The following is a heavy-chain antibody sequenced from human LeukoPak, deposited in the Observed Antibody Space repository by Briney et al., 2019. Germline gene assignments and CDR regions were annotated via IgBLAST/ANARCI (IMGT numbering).Heavy chain of an antibody. CDR2: IYHSGST. J-gene: IGHJ3*02. D-gene: IGHD3-3*01. Sequence: PSETLSLTCAVSGGSISSGGYSWSWIRQPPGKGLEWIGYIYHSGSTYYNPSLKSRVTISLDRSKNQFSLKLSSVTAADTAVYHCXXVVTIFGDAFDIWGQGTMVTVSS. CDR1: GGSISSGGYS. V-gene: IGHV4-30-2*01. CDR3: XXVVTIFGDAFDI.